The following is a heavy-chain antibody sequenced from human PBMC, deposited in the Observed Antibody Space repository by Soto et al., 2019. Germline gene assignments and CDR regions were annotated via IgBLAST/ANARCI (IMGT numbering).Heavy chain of an antibody. D-gene: IGHD1-26*01. Sequence: QLQLQESGPGLVKPSETLSLTCTVYGGSISSSSYYWGWIRQPPGKGLEWIGSIYYSGSTYYNPSLKSRVTISVDTSKNQFSLKLSSVTAADTAVYYCARLFPHSGSYLDYWGQGTLVTVSS. CDR3: ARLFPHSGSYLDY. J-gene: IGHJ4*02. V-gene: IGHV4-39*01. CDR2: IYYSGST. CDR1: GGSISSSSYY.